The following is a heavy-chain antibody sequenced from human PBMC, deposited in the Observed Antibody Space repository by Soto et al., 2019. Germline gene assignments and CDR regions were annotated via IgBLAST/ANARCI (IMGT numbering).Heavy chain of an antibody. V-gene: IGHV1-2*04. CDR3: AREAGTTRNYYFGMDV. CDR1: GYTFIGHY. D-gene: IGHD1-7*01. Sequence: QVQLVQSGAEVKKPGASVKVSCKASGYTFIGHYLHWVRQAPGQGLEWLGWTNPSSGATNFAQKFQGWVTMTRDTSISTAYLELSRLRSDDTAIYYCAREAGTTRNYYFGMDVWGQGTTVTVSS. CDR2: TNPSSGAT. J-gene: IGHJ6*02.